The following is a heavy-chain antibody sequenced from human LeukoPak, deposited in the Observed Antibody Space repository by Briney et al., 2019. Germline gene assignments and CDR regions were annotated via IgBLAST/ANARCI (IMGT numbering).Heavy chain of an antibody. V-gene: IGHV1-2*02. CDR1: GYTFTGDY. CDR2: INPNSGGT. Sequence: ASVKVSCKASGYTFTGDYMHWVRQAPGQGLEWMGWINPNSGGTNYAQKFQGRVTMTRDTSISTAYMELSRLRSDDTAVYYCARGTDRGDYFDYWGQGTLVTVSS. CDR3: ARGTDRGDYFDY. J-gene: IGHJ4*02.